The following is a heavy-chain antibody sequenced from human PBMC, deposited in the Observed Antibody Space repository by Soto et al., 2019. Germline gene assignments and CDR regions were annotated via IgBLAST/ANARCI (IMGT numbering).Heavy chain of an antibody. J-gene: IGHJ4*02. D-gene: IGHD3-16*01. CDR1: GSTFSSYA. Sequence: GGSLRLSCAASGSTFSSYAMSWVRQAPGKGLEWVSAISGSGGSTYYADSVKGRFTISRDNSKNTLYLQMNSLRAEDTAVYYCAKGYLSREVVGGFFDYWGQGTLVTVSS. V-gene: IGHV3-23*01. CDR2: ISGSGGST. CDR3: AKGYLSREVVGGFFDY.